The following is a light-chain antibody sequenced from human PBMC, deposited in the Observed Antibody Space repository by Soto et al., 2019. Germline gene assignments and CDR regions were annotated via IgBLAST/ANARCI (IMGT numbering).Light chain of an antibody. J-gene: IGLJ2*01. Sequence: QSVLTQPPSASGTPGQRVTISCSGSSSNIGSNPVHWYQQLPGTAPKLLIHNNNQRPSGVPDRFSASKSGTSASLAISGLQSEEEADYYCAAWDDRLNGVLFGGGTKLTVL. CDR1: SSNIGSNP. V-gene: IGLV1-44*01. CDR2: NNN. CDR3: AAWDDRLNGVL.